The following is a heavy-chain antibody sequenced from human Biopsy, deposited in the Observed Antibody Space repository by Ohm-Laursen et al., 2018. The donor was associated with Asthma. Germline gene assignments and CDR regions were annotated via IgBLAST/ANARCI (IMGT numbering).Heavy chain of an antibody. V-gene: IGHV4-61*01. CDR3: ARVPTTLRYFDL. J-gene: IGHJ2*01. CDR1: GGSVSSGSYY. D-gene: IGHD2-15*01. CDR2: ISYSGST. Sequence: SDTLSLTCTVSGGSVSSGSYYWSWIRQPPGKGLAWVSYISYSGSTDYNPSLKSLLTISMDTSKNQFSLKLSSVTAADTAVYYCARVPTTLRYFDLWGRGTLVTVSS.